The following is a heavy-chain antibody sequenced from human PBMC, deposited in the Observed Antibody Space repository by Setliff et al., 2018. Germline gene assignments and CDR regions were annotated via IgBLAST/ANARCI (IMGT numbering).Heavy chain of an antibody. Sequence: ASVKVSCKVSGYTLTELSRHWVRQAPGKGLEWMGGFDPEDGETIYAQKFQGRVTTTADKSTSTAYMELRSLRAEDTAVYYCACPDILTGLSDYWGQGTLVTVSS. CDR3: ACPDILTGLSDY. CDR1: GYTLTELS. CDR2: FDPEDGET. J-gene: IGHJ4*02. V-gene: IGHV1-24*01. D-gene: IGHD3-9*01.